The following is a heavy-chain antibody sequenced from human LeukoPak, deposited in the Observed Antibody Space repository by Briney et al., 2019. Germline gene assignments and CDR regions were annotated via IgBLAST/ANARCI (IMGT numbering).Heavy chain of an antibody. V-gene: IGHV3-66*01. CDR3: GSRDKGYYYGLDV. Sequence: GGSLRLSCVASGFTGSSNYMSWVRQAPGKGLEWVSIISGGGNTYYADSVKDRFTISRDNSKSTMYLQMKSLRAEDTAVDYCGSRDKGYYYGLDVWGQGTTVTVSS. J-gene: IGHJ6*02. CDR1: GFTGSSNY. D-gene: IGHD5-24*01. CDR2: ISGGGNT.